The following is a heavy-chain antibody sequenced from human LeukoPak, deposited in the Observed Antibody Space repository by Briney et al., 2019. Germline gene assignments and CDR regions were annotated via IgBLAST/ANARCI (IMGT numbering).Heavy chain of an antibody. CDR3: AKVIAVAGGYFDY. CDR1: GFTFGSYA. V-gene: IGHV3-23*01. J-gene: IGHJ4*02. Sequence: GGSLRLSCAASGFTFGSYAMTWVRQAPGKGLEWVSAIWGSGGITYYADSVKGRFTISRDNSKNTLYLQMNSLRVEDTAVYYCAKVIAVAGGYFDYWGQGALVTVSS. CDR2: IWGSGGIT. D-gene: IGHD6-13*01.